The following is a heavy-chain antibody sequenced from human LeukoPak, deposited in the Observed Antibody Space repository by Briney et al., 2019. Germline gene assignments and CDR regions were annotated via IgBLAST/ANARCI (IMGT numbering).Heavy chain of an antibody. Sequence: ASVKVSCKASGYTFTSYDINWVRQATGQGLEWMGWMNPNSGNTGYAQKLQGRVTMTTDTSTSTAYMELRSLRSDDTAVYYCARSSRDGYNPRPLYYFDYWGQGTLVTVSS. CDR1: GYTFTSYD. J-gene: IGHJ4*02. D-gene: IGHD5-24*01. CDR2: MNPNSGNT. CDR3: ARSSRDGYNPRPLYYFDY. V-gene: IGHV1-8*01.